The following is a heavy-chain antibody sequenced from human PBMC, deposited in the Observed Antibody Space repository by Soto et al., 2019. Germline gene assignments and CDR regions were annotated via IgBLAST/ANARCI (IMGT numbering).Heavy chain of an antibody. V-gene: IGHV3-73*01. Sequence: GGSLRLSCAASGFTFSGSAMHWVRQASGKGLEWVGRIRSKANGYATAYAASVKGRFTISRDDSKNTAYLQMNSLKTEDTAVYYCTRLFAKSYGPYYYYGMDVWGQGTTVTVSS. CDR1: GFTFSGSA. D-gene: IGHD5-18*01. CDR2: IRSKANGYAT. J-gene: IGHJ6*02. CDR3: TRLFAKSYGPYYYYGMDV.